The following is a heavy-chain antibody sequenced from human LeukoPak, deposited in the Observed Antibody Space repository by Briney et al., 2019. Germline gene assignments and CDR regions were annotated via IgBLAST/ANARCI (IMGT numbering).Heavy chain of an antibody. D-gene: IGHD4-17*01. CDR3: ASDRYGDDDFAY. CDR2: ISSSSSYI. V-gene: IGHV3-21*04. CDR1: GFTFSSYS. Sequence: GGSLRLSCAACGFTFSSYSMKWVRQAPGKGREGVSSISSSSSYIYYADSVTARFTISRHNPKNSLYLQMNSLTAEDTAVYYCASDRYGDDDFAYWGHGTLVTASS. J-gene: IGHJ4*01.